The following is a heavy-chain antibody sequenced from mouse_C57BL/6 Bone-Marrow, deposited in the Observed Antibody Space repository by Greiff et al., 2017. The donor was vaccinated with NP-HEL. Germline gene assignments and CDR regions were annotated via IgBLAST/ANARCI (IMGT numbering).Heavy chain of an antibody. CDR1: GFTFSDYY. J-gene: IGHJ3*01. CDR3: ASSLSKYVSWFAY. D-gene: IGHD2-5*01. CDR2: ISNGGGST. V-gene: IGHV5-12*01. Sequence: EVMLVESGGGLVQPGGSLKLSCAASGFTFSDYYMYWVRQTPEKRLEWVAYISNGGGSTYYPDTVKGRFTISRDNAKNTLYLQMSRLKSEDTAMYYCASSLSKYVSWFAYWGQGTLVTVSA.